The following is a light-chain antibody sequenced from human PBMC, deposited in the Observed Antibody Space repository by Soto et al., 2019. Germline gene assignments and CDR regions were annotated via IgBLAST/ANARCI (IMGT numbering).Light chain of an antibody. Sequence: VLTQSPATLSLSPGERATLSCRASQTVSSGHLAWYQQKPGQAPRLLISGGTSRATGIPDRFSGSGSGTDFTLTVSRLEPEDFAVCYCQQYVSSPYTFGHGTKVDIK. CDR1: QTVSSGH. CDR2: GGT. CDR3: QQYVSSPYT. J-gene: IGKJ2*01. V-gene: IGKV3-20*01.